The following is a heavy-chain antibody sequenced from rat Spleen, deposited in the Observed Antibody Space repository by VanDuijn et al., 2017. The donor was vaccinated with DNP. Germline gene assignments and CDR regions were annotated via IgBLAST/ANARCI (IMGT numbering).Heavy chain of an antibody. J-gene: IGHJ4*01. V-gene: IGHV5-22*01. D-gene: IGHD1-4*01. CDR3: ARAGARYAMDA. CDR1: GFTFSDYY. Sequence: EVQLVESGGGLVQPGRSLKLSCAASGFTFSDYYMAWVRQAPTKGLEWVAYISYDGGSTYYGDSVKGRFTISRDNAKSTLYLQMNSLRSEDTATYYCARAGARYAMDAWGQGTSVTVSS. CDR2: ISYDGGST.